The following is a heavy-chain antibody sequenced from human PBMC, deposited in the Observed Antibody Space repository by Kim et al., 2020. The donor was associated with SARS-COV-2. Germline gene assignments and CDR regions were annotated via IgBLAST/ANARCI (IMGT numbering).Heavy chain of an antibody. D-gene: IGHD3-10*01. V-gene: IGHV4-39*07. CDR3: ARDIRGVIINYYGMDV. CDR2: IYYSGST. Sequence: SETLSLTCTVSGGSISSSSYYWGWIRQPPGKGLEWIGSIYYSGSTYYNPSLKSRVTISVDTSKNQFSLKLSSVTAADTAVYYCARDIRGVIINYYGMDV. J-gene: IGHJ6*01. CDR1: GGSISSSSYY.